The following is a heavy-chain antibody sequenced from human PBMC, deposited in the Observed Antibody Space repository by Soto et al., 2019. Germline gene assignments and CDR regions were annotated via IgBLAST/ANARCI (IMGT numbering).Heavy chain of an antibody. CDR1: GYSFTSYW. J-gene: IGHJ6*02. D-gene: IGHD4-4*01. Sequence: GESLKISCKGSGYSFTSYWIGWVRQMPGKGLEWMGIIYPGDSDTRYSPSFQGQVTISADKSISTAYLQWSSLKASDTAMYYCARHAMTTVTHYYYYGMDVWGQGTTVTVPS. V-gene: IGHV5-51*01. CDR2: IYPGDSDT. CDR3: ARHAMTTVTHYYYYGMDV.